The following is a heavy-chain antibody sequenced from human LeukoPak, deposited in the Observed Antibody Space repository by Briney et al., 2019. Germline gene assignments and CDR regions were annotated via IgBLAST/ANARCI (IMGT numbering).Heavy chain of an antibody. CDR2: ISGSGGST. CDR1: GFTFSSYA. Sequence: GGSLRLSCAASGFTFSSYAMSWVRQAPGKGLEWVSAISGSGGSTYYADSVKGRFTISRDNSKNTLYLKMNSLRAEDTAVYYCAKVGRQWLAYDAFDIWGQGTMVTVSS. D-gene: IGHD6-19*01. J-gene: IGHJ3*02. CDR3: AKVGRQWLAYDAFDI. V-gene: IGHV3-23*01.